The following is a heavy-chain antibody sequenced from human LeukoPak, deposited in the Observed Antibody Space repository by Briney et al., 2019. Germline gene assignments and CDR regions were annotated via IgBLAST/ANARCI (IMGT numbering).Heavy chain of an antibody. CDR1: GFTFNNFW. V-gene: IGHV3-74*01. CDR3: AKDQGYYGSGSYKEYFQH. CDR2: TNSDGRST. J-gene: IGHJ1*01. Sequence: PGGSLRLSCAASGFTFNNFWMHWVRQTPGKGLVWVSRTNSDGRSTSHADSVKGRFTTSRDNSKNTLYLQMNSLRAEDTAIYYCAKDQGYYGSGSYKEYFQHWGQGTLVTVSS. D-gene: IGHD3-10*01.